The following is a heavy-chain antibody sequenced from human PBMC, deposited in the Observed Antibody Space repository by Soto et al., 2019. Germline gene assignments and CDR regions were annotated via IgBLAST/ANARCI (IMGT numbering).Heavy chain of an antibody. D-gene: IGHD6-13*01. CDR1: GFTFSSYA. CDR2: ISGSGGIT. CDR3: AKDLGYGSSWRYALDM. Sequence: LRLSCAASGFTFSSYAMSWVRQAPGQGLEWVSGISGSGGITHYADSVKGRFTISRDNSRNTLHLQMISLRAEDTGVYYCAKDLGYGSSWRYALDMWGQGTLVTVSS. V-gene: IGHV3-23*01. J-gene: IGHJ3*02.